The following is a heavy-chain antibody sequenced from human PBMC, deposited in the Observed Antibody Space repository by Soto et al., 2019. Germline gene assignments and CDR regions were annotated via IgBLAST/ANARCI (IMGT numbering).Heavy chain of an antibody. Sequence: QVQLQQWGAGLLKPSETLSLTCAAYGGSFSGYYWSWIRQTPGKGLEWIGEINHSGITNYNPSLKSRVTKAAGQAQNQFSLGLSLVTAADTGGDYWARVSRSPYQVPSELVVGPWGQGTLVTVSS. D-gene: IGHD2-2*01. CDR3: ARVSRSPYQVPSELVVGP. V-gene: IGHV4-34*01. J-gene: IGHJ5*02. CDR1: GGSFSGYY. CDR2: INHSGIT.